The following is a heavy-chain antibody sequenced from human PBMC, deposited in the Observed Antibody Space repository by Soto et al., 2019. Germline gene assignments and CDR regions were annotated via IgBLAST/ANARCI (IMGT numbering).Heavy chain of an antibody. Sequence: VQLLESGGGLVQPGGSLRLSCAASGFTFSSYAMSWVRQAPGKGLEWVSAISGSGGSTYYADSVKGRFTISRDNSKTTLDLQMNSLRAEDTAVYDCAIPPGLLFDYWGQGTLVTVSS. D-gene: IGHD3-22*01. CDR3: AIPPGLLFDY. V-gene: IGHV3-23*01. CDR2: ISGSGGST. CDR1: GFTFSSYA. J-gene: IGHJ4*02.